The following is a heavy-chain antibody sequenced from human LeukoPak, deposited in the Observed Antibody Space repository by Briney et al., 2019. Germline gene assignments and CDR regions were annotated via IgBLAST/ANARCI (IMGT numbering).Heavy chain of an antibody. CDR2: ISGNGGNT. D-gene: IGHD6-13*01. V-gene: IGHV3-23*01. Sequence: GGSLRLFCAASGFTFSSYAMSWVSQAPGKGLDWVHTISGNGGNTYYADSVKGRFTISRDNSKNTLYLQINTLRAEDMAVYYCAKVVISWGPTSQDYWGQGTLVTVSS. J-gene: IGHJ4*02. CDR1: GFTFSSYA. CDR3: AKVVISWGPTSQDY.